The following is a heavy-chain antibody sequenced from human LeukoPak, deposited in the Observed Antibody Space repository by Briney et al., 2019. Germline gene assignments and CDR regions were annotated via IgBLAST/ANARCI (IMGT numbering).Heavy chain of an antibody. CDR3: AKIGLRFLECPDV. J-gene: IGHJ6*02. D-gene: IGHD3-3*01. CDR1: GFTFSSYA. Sequence: PGGSLRLSCAASGFTFSSYAMSWVRQAPGKGLEWVSAISGSGGSTYYADSVKGRFTISRDNSKNTLYLQMDSLRAEDTAVYYCAKIGLRFLECPDVWGQGTTVTVSS. V-gene: IGHV3-23*01. CDR2: ISGSGGST.